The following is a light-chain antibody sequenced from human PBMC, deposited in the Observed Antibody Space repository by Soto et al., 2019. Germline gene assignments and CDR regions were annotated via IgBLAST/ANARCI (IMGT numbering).Light chain of an antibody. CDR3: AAWDDSLTVYV. CDR2: SNY. J-gene: IGLJ1*01. V-gene: IGLV1-44*01. CDR1: SSNIESNT. Sequence: QSVLTQPPSASGTPGQRVTISCSGSSSNIESNTVTWYQQLPGTAPKLVIYSNYDRPSGVPDRFSGSTSGTSASLVIRGLQSEDEADYYCAAWDDSLTVYVFGTGTKVTVL.